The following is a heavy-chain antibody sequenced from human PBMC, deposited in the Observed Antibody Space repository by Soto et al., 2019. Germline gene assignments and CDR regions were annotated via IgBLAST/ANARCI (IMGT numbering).Heavy chain of an antibody. CDR1: GFTFSSYA. Sequence: VGSLRLSCAASGFTFSSYAMSWVRQAPGKGLEWVSAISGSGGSTYYADSVKGRFTISRDNSKNTLYLQMNSLRAEDTAVYYCAKVGYYYDSSGYYFDAFDIWGQGTMVTVSS. J-gene: IGHJ3*02. V-gene: IGHV3-23*01. D-gene: IGHD3-22*01. CDR2: ISGSGGST. CDR3: AKVGYYYDSSGYYFDAFDI.